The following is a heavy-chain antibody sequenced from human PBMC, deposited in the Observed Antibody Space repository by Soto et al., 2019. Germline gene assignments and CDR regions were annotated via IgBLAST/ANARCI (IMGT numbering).Heavy chain of an antibody. CDR1: GDSVSSNSAA. V-gene: IGHV6-1*01. J-gene: IGHJ6*02. CDR2: TYYRSKWYN. D-gene: IGHD2-2*01. Sequence: PSQTLSLTCAISGDSVSSNSAAWNWIRQSPSRGLEWLGRTYYRSKWYNDYAVSVKSRITINPDTSKNQFSLQLNSVTPEDTAVYYCARGGYCSSTSCYGFYYGMDVWGQGTTVTV. CDR3: ARGGYCSSTSCYGFYYGMDV.